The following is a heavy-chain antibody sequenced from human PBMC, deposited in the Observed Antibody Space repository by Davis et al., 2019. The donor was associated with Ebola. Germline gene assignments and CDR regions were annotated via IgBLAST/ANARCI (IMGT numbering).Heavy chain of an antibody. CDR1: GYTFTSYG. J-gene: IGHJ6*03. CDR3: ARDLLLGYCSSTSCHYYMDV. Sequence: ASVKVSCKASGYTFTSYGISWVRQAPGQGLEWMGWISAYNGNTNYAQKLQGRVTMTTDTSTSTAYMELRSLRSDDTAVYYCARDLLLGYCSSTSCHYYMDVWGKGTTVTVSS. D-gene: IGHD2-2*01. V-gene: IGHV1-18*04. CDR2: ISAYNGNT.